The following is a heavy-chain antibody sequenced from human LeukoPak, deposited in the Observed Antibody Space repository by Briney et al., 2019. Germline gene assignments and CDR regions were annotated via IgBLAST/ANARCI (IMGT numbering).Heavy chain of an antibody. Sequence: GGSLKLSCAASGFTFSSYAVSWVRQAPEKGLEWVSTISGSGSTIYYADSVKGRFTISRDNAKNSLYLQMNSLRAEDTAVYYCARELFKAGTRSFDYWGQGTLVTVSS. CDR1: GFTFSSYA. J-gene: IGHJ4*02. D-gene: IGHD3-10*01. V-gene: IGHV3-21*04. CDR2: ISGSGSTI. CDR3: ARELFKAGTRSFDY.